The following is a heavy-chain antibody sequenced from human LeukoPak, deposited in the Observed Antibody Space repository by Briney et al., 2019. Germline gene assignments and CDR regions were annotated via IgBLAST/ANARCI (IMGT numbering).Heavy chain of an antibody. V-gene: IGHV4-59*08. CDR3: ARLRIAVAKYYFDY. CDR2: IYYSGST. D-gene: IGHD6-19*01. CDR1: GGSISSYY. Sequence: KTSETLSLTCTVSGGSISSYYWSWIRQPPGKGLEWIGYIYYSGSTNYNPSLKSRVTISVDTSKNQFSLKLSSVTAADTAVYYCARLRIAVAKYYFDYWGQGTLVTVSS. J-gene: IGHJ4*02.